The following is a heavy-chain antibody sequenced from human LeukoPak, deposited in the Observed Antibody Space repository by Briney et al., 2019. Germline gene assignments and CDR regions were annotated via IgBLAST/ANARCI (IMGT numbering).Heavy chain of an antibody. CDR1: GVTFRSYW. Sequence: GGSLRLSCAASGVTFRSYWMHWVRQVPGKGPVWVSRISGDGSSTAYADSVKGRFTISRDNAKNTPSLQMNSLRAEDTAVYYCAREGLYCSNGVCFRAAFDSWGQGTLVTVSS. J-gene: IGHJ4*02. D-gene: IGHD2-8*01. CDR3: AREGLYCSNGVCFRAAFDS. CDR2: ISGDGSST. V-gene: IGHV3-74*01.